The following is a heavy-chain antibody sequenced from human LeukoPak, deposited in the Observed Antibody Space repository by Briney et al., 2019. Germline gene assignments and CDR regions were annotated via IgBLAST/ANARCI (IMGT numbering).Heavy chain of an antibody. CDR1: GGSISSYY. Sequence: PSETLSLTCTVSGGSISSYYWSWIRQPPGKGLEWIGGIYYIGSSNYNPSLKSRVTISVDTSKTQSSLKVSSVTAEATAVYYCARVYYAPTGNGMDVWGQGTTVTVSS. CDR2: IYYIGSS. CDR3: ARVYYAPTGNGMDV. V-gene: IGHV4-59*01. J-gene: IGHJ6*02. D-gene: IGHD3-22*01.